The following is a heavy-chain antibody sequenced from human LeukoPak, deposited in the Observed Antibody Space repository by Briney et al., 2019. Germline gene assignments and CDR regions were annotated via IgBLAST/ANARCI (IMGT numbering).Heavy chain of an antibody. V-gene: IGHV3-48*01. D-gene: IGHD6-6*01. CDR3: ARECSRYSSSSRGCSDY. J-gene: IGHJ4*02. Sequence: GGSLRLSCAASGFTFSDYSMNWVRQAPGKGLEWVSYISSSSSTMYYADSVKGRFTVSRDNAKKSLHLQMNSLRVEDTAVYYCARECSRYSSSSRGCSDYWGQGTLVTVSS. CDR1: GFTFSDYS. CDR2: ISSSSSTM.